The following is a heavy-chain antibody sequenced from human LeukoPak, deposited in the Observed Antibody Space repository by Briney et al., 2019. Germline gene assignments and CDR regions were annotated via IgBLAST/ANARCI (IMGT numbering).Heavy chain of an antibody. D-gene: IGHD3-9*01. V-gene: IGHV3-30-3*01. CDR3: ARGDDILTGYPDY. CDR1: GFTFSSYA. J-gene: IGHJ4*02. Sequence: GGSLRLSCAASGFTFSSYAMHWVRQAPGKGLEWVAVISYDGSNKYYADSVKGRFTISRDNSKNTLYLQMNSLRAEDTAVYYCARGDDILTGYPDYWGQGTLVTVSS. CDR2: ISYDGSNK.